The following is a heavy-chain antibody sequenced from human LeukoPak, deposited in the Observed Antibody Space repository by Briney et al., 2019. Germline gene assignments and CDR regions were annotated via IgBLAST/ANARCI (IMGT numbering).Heavy chain of an antibody. CDR2: IIPILGIA. CDR1: GGTFSSYA. Sequence: SVKVSCKASGGTFSSYAISWVRQAPGQGLEWMGRIIPILGIANYAQKFQGRVTITADKSTSTAYMELSSLRSEDTAVYYRASRGTYYYDSSGYSLLYWGQGTLVTVSS. D-gene: IGHD3-22*01. V-gene: IGHV1-69*04. J-gene: IGHJ4*02. CDR3: ASRGTYYYDSSGYSLLY.